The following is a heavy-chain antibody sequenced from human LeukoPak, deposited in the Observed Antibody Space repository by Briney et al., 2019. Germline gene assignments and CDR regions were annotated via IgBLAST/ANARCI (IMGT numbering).Heavy chain of an antibody. J-gene: IGHJ4*02. D-gene: IGHD3-16*01. CDR2: ISGSGGST. Sequence: GGSLRLSCAASGFTFSSYAMSWVRQAPGKGLEWVSAISGSGGSTYYADSVKGRFTISRDNSKNTLYLQMNSLRAEDTAVYYCAKGRGDYVWGSGGVLGYWGQGTLVTVSS. CDR1: GFTFSSYA. V-gene: IGHV3-23*01. CDR3: AKGRGDYVWGSGGVLGY.